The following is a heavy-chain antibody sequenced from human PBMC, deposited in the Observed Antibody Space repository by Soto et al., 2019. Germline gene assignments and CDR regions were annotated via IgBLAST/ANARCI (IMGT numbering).Heavy chain of an antibody. CDR1: GHTFTSYG. D-gene: IGHD3-22*01. Sequence: ASVKVSCKASGHTFTSYGISWVRQAPGQGLEWMGWISAYNGNTNYAQKLQGRVTMTTDTSTSTAYMELRSLRSDDTAVYYCARDRDGYYYDSSGYDAFDIWGQGTMVTVSS. CDR3: ARDRDGYYYDSSGYDAFDI. J-gene: IGHJ3*02. V-gene: IGHV1-18*04. CDR2: ISAYNGNT.